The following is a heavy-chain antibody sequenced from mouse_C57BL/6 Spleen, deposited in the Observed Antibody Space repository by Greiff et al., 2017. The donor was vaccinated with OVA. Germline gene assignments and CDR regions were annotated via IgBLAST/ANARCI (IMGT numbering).Heavy chain of an antibody. CDR1: GFTFSSYG. J-gene: IGHJ2*01. CDR2: ISSGGSYT. V-gene: IGHV5-6*02. Sequence: DVKLVESGGDLVKPGGSLKLSCAASGFTFSSYGMSWVRQTPDKRLEWVATISSGGSYTYYPDSVKGRFTISRDNAKNTLYLQMSSLKSEDTAMYYCARHENLGDYFDYWGQGTTLTVSS. CDR3: ARHENLGDYFDY.